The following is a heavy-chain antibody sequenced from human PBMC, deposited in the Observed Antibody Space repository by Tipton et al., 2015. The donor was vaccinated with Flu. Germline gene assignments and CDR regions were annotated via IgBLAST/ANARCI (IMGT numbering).Heavy chain of an antibody. CDR3: ARTEEGTYYDFWSGYFSPLPFDY. CDR1: GGTFSSYA. V-gene: IGHV1-69*01. CDR2: IIPIFGTA. D-gene: IGHD3-3*01. J-gene: IGHJ4*02. Sequence: QSGPEVKKPGSSVKVSCKASGGTFSSYAISWVRQAPGQGLEWMGGIIPIFGTANYAQKFQGRVTITADESTSTAYMELSSLRSEDTAVYYCARTEEGTYYDFWSGYFSPLPFDYWGQGTLVTVSS.